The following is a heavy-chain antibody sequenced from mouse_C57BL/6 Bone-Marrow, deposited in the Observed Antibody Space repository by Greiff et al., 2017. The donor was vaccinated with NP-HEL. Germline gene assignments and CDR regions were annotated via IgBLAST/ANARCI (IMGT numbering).Heavy chain of an antibody. V-gene: IGHV5-4*01. J-gene: IGHJ3*01. CDR2: ISDGGSYT. CDR3: AREGDYDYLFAY. CDR1: GFTFSSYA. Sequence: EVKLMESGGGLVKPGGSLKLSCAASGFTFSSYAMSWVRQTPEKRLEWVATISDGGSYTYYPDNVKGRFTISRDNAKNNLYLQMSHLKSEDTAMYYCAREGDYDYLFAYWGQGTLVTVSA. D-gene: IGHD2-4*01.